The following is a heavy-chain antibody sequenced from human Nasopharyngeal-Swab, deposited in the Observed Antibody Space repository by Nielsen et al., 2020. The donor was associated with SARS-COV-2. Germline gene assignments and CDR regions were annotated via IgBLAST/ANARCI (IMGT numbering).Heavy chain of an antibody. Sequence: GESLKISCKGPGYSFTSYWIGWVRQMPGKGLEWMGIIYPGDSDTRYSPSFQGQVTISADKSISTAYLQWSSLKASDTAMYFCARRKFQLLSGYYYYYMDVWGQGTTVTVSS. CDR3: ARRKFQLLSGYYYYYMDV. D-gene: IGHD2-2*01. CDR2: IYPGDSDT. V-gene: IGHV5-51*01. CDR1: GYSFTSYW. J-gene: IGHJ6*03.